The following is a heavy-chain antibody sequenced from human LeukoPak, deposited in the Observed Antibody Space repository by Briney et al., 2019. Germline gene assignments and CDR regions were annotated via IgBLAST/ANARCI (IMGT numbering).Heavy chain of an antibody. CDR1: GFTFSSYA. CDR3: ARGGYCSGGSCCHDAFDI. D-gene: IGHD2-15*01. Sequence: GGSLRLSCAASGFTFSSYAMSWVRQAPGKGLEWVSYISSSSSTIYYADSVKGRFTISRDNAKNSLYLQMNSLRAEDTAVYYCARGGYCSGGSCCHDAFDIWGQGTMVTVSS. V-gene: IGHV3-48*01. CDR2: ISSSSSTI. J-gene: IGHJ3*02.